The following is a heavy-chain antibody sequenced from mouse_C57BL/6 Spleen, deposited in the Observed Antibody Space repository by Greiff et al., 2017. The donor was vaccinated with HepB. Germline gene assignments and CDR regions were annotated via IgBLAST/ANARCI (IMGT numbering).Heavy chain of an antibody. CDR3: SRNDGYYWYFDV. V-gene: IGHV1-82*01. CDR2: IYPGDGDT. J-gene: IGHJ1*03. D-gene: IGHD2-3*01. CDR1: GYAFSSSW. Sequence: QVQLQQSGPELVKPGASVKISCKASGYAFSSSWMNWVKQRPGKGLEWIGQIYPGDGDTNYNGKFKGKATLTADKSSSTAYMQLSSLTSEDSAVYFCSRNDGYYWYFDVWGTGTTVTVSS.